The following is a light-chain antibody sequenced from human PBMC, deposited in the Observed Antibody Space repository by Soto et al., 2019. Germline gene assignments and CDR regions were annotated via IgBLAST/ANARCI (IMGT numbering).Light chain of an antibody. J-gene: IGLJ1*01. V-gene: IGLV1-44*01. CDR3: AAWDDSLNGFV. CDR2: SKN. Sequence: QSVLTQPPSASGTPGQRVTISCSGSSSNIGSNTVNWYQHFPGTAPKLLVYSKNQRPSGVPDRFSGSKSGTSASLAISGLQSEDEADYYCAAWDDSLNGFVFGTGTKVTVL. CDR1: SSNIGSNT.